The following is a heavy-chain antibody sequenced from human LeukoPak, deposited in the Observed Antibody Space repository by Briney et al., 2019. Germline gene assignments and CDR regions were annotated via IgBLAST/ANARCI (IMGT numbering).Heavy chain of an antibody. CDR1: GFTFSCYD. CDR2: IRSYGGST. V-gene: IGHV3-64D*09. J-gene: IGHJ6*02. Sequence: GGSVRLFCSASGFTFSCYDMHWLRQAPGKGLECVSDIRSYGGSTYSEDSVKRSTTICRDNTKNTLYLQMSSLRADDTAVYYCVKYPITVAGNPYYYDGMDVWVQGTTVTVSS. CDR3: VKYPITVAGNPYYYDGMDV. D-gene: IGHD6-19*01.